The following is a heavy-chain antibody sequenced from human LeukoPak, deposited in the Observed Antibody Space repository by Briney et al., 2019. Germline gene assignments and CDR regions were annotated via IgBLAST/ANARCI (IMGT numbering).Heavy chain of an antibody. CDR3: AREYTTVTNWFDP. J-gene: IGHJ5*02. CDR2: TKQDGSEK. Sequence: GGSLRLSCAAAGFTFSSYAMSWVRQAPGKGLEWVANTKQDGSEKYYVDSVKGRFTISRDSAKNSLYLQMNGLRAEDTAVYYCAREYTTVTNWFDPWGQGTLVTVSS. D-gene: IGHD4-11*01. CDR1: GFTFSSYA. V-gene: IGHV3-7*01.